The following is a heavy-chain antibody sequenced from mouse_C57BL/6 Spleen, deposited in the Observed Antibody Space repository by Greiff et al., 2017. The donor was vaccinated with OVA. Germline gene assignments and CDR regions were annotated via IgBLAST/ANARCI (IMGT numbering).Heavy chain of an antibody. Sequence: QVQLQQSGAELVRPGTSVKLSCKASGYTFTSYWMHWVKQRPGQGLEWIGVIDPSDSYTNYNQKFKGKATLTVDTSSSTAYMQLSSLTSEDSAVYYCAREKTGTFAYWGQGTLVTVSA. CDR2: IDPSDSYT. V-gene: IGHV1-59*01. CDR1: GYTFTSYW. D-gene: IGHD4-1*01. J-gene: IGHJ3*01. CDR3: AREKTGTFAY.